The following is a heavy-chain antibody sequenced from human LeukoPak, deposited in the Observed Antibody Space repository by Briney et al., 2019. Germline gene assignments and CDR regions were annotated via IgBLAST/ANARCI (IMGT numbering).Heavy chain of an antibody. D-gene: IGHD3-10*01. CDR2: INPNRGGT. CDR3: ARGLWFGELFDY. CDR1: GYTFTCYY. Sequence: ASVKVSCKASGYTFTCYYMHWVRHAPAQGLEWMGLINPNRGGTNYAQKFQGWVTMTRDTSISTAYMELSRLRSDDTAVYYCARGLWFGELFDYWGQGTLVTVSS. J-gene: IGHJ4*02. V-gene: IGHV1-2*04.